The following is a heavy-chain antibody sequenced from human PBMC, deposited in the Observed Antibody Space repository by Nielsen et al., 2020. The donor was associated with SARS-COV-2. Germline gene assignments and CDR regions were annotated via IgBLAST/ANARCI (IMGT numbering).Heavy chain of an antibody. V-gene: IGHV5-51*01. D-gene: IGHD3-10*01. J-gene: IGHJ3*02. CDR1: GYSFTSSW. CDR2: IYPGDSDT. CDR3: ARHITVGKDAFDI. Sequence: GESLKISCKGFGYSFTSSWIAWVRQMPGKGLEWMGIIYPGDSDTRYSPSFQGQVTISADKSISTAYLQWSSLKASDTAMYYCARHITVGKDAFDIWGQGTMVTVSS.